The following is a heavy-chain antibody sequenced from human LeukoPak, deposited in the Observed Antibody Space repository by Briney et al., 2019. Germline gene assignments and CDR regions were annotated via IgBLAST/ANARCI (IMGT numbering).Heavy chain of an antibody. J-gene: IGHJ4*02. Sequence: SETLSLTCTVSSASISSGGYFWSWIRPHPGKGLEWIGCISYSASTYSNLSLKIRLTVSLDTSKNHFYLSLASVTAAATAVYYCARAGNLSDFDYWGQGTLVTVSS. V-gene: IGHV4-31*03. D-gene: IGHD1-1*01. CDR1: SASISSGGYF. CDR3: ARAGNLSDFDY. CDR2: ISYSAST.